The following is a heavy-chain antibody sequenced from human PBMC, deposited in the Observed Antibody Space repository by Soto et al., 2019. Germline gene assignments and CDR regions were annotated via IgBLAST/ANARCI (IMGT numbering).Heavy chain of an antibody. Sequence: SVKVSCKASGGTFSSYTISWVRQAPGQGLEWMGRIIPILGIANYAQKFQGRVTITADKSTSTAYMELSSLRSEDTAVYYCARVQRGSGTNYYYYYMDVWGKGTTVTVSS. CDR3: ARVQRGSGTNYYYYYMDV. V-gene: IGHV1-69*02. CDR1: GGTFSSYT. CDR2: IIPILGIA. D-gene: IGHD3-10*01. J-gene: IGHJ6*03.